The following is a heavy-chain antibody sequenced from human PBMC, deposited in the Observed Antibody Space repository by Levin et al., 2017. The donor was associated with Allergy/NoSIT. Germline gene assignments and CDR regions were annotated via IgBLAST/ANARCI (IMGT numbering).Heavy chain of an antibody. CDR1: GFSFRSFG. D-gene: IGHD6-13*01. Sequence: GESLKISCAASGFSFRSFGMNWVRQAPGKGLEWVAVISYDGSDKYYADSVKGRFTISRDNSKSTLYLQMNSLRSEDTAVYYCAKDLAFGTSSWSFDYWGQGILVTVSP. CDR3: AKDLAFGTSSWSFDY. CDR2: ISYDGSDK. J-gene: IGHJ4*02. V-gene: IGHV3-30*18.